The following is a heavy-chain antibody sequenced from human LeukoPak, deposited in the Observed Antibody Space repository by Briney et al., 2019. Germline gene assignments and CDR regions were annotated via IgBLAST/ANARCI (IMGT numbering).Heavy chain of an antibody. D-gene: IGHD4-17*01. CDR3: ARGSHIYGDDAFDI. J-gene: IGHJ3*02. CDR1: GGSISSYY. Sequence: SETLSLTCTVPGGSISSYYWSWIRQPAGKGLEWIGRIYTSGSTNYNPSLKSRVTMSVDTSKNQFSLKLSSVTAADTAVYYCARGSHIYGDDAFDIWGQGTMVTVSS. V-gene: IGHV4-4*07. CDR2: IYTSGST.